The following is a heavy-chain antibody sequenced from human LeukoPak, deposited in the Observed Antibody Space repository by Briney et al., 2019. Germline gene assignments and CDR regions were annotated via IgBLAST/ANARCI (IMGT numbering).Heavy chain of an antibody. CDR1: GGSISSYY. J-gene: IGHJ6*02. V-gene: IGHV4-34*01. D-gene: IGHD2-2*01. CDR2: INHSGST. CDR3: ATGLARGSSTSRNYYYYYGMDV. Sequence: PSETLSLTCTVSGGSISSYYWSWIRQPPGKGLEWIGEINHSGSTNYNPSLKSRVTISVDTSKNQFSLKLSSVTAADTAVYYCATGLARGSSTSRNYYYYYGMDVWGQGTTVTVSS.